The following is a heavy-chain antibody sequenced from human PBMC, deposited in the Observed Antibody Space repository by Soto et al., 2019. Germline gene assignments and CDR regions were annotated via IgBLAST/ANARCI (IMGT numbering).Heavy chain of an antibody. Sequence: SQTLSLTCAISGYSVSSNSAAWNWIRQSPSRGLEWLGRTYYRSKWYNDYAVSVKSRITINPDTSKNQFSLQLNSVTPEDTAVYYCARVRIAVAPTSYYYYGMDVWGQGTTVTVSS. V-gene: IGHV6-1*01. D-gene: IGHD6-19*01. CDR2: TYYRSKWYN. CDR3: ARVRIAVAPTSYYYYGMDV. J-gene: IGHJ6*02. CDR1: GYSVSSNSAA.